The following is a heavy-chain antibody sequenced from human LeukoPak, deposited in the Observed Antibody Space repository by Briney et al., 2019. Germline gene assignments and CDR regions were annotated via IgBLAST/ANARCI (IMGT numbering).Heavy chain of an antibody. D-gene: IGHD3-10*01. CDR2: IYHSGST. Sequence: SETLSLTCTVSGYSISSGYYWGWIRQPPGKGLEWIGSIYHSGSTYYNPSLKSRVTISVDTSKNQFSLKLSSVTAADTAVYYCARSRDYFGYWAREPWSPSPQ. CDR3: ARSRDYFGY. J-gene: IGHJ4*02. V-gene: IGHV4-38-2*02. CDR1: GYSISSGYY.